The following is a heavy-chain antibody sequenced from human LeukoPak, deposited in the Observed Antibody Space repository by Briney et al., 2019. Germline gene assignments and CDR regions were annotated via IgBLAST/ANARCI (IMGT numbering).Heavy chain of an antibody. CDR3: AKDLYGDYDNDY. CDR2: ISGSGSIT. J-gene: IGHJ4*02. Sequence: GSLRLSCAASGFTFSSYAMSWVRRAPGKGLEWVSGISGSGSITYYADSVKGRFTISRDNSKNTLYLQMNSLRAEDTAVYYCAKDLYGDYDNDYWGQGTLVTVSS. D-gene: IGHD4-17*01. V-gene: IGHV3-23*01. CDR1: GFTFSSYA.